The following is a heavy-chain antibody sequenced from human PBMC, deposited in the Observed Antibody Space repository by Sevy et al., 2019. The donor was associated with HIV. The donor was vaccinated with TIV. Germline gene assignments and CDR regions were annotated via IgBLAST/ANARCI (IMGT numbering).Heavy chain of an antibody. D-gene: IGHD4-17*01. CDR1: GFTFSSYW. J-gene: IGHJ3*02. CDR3: ARDEGYDDYGDYIPFDI. CDR2: IKQDGSEK. Sequence: GGSLRLSCAASGFTFSSYWMSWVRQAPGKGLEWVANIKQDGSEKYYVDSVKGRFTISRDNANNSLYLQMNSLRAQDTAVYYCARDEGYDDYGDYIPFDIWGQGTMVTVSS. V-gene: IGHV3-7*03.